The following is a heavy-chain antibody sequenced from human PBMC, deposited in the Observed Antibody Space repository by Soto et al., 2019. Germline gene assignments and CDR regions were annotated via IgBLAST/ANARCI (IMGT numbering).Heavy chain of an antibody. CDR2: IYYSGST. D-gene: IGHD3-10*01. J-gene: IGHJ4*02. Sequence: PSETLSLTCTVSGGSIRSYYWSWIRQPPGKGLEWIGYIYYSGSTNYNPSLKSRVTISVDTSKNQFSLRLSSVAAADTAVYYCARHLSVRGVFDFWGQGTQVTVSS. CDR1: GGSIRSYY. V-gene: IGHV4-59*08. CDR3: ARHLSVRGVFDF.